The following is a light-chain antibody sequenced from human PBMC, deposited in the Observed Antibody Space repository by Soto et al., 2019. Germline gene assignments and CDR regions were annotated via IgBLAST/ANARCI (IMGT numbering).Light chain of an antibody. J-gene: IGLJ1*01. CDR1: SSDVGGYNY. CDR2: DVS. V-gene: IGLV2-14*03. Sequence: QSALTQPASVSGSPGQSITISCTGTSSDVGGYNYVSWYQQHPGKAPKFMIYDVSDRPSGVSNRFSGSKSGNTASLTISGLQAEDEADYYRSSYTSSSTLYVFGTGTKVTVL. CDR3: SSYTSSSTLYV.